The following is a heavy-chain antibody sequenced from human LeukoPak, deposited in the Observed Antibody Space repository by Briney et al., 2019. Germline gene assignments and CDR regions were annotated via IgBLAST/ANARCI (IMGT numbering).Heavy chain of an antibody. CDR2: INHSGST. V-gene: IGHV4-34*01. D-gene: IGHD6-13*01. Sequence: PSETLSLTCAVYGGSFSGYYWSWIRQPPGKGLEWIGEINHSGSTNYNPSLKSRVTISVDTSKNQFSLKLSSVTAADTAVYYCARGDLQLVYYYYMDVWGKGTTVTVSS. CDR3: ARGDLQLVYYYYMDV. J-gene: IGHJ6*03. CDR1: GGSFSGYY.